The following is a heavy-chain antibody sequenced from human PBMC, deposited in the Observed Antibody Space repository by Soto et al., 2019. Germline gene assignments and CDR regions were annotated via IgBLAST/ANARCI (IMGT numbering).Heavy chain of an antibody. V-gene: IGHV3-23*01. Sequence: GGSLRLSCAASGFTFSSYAMSWVRQAPGKGLEWVSAISGSGGSTYYADSVKGRFTISRDNSKNTLYLQMNSLRAEDTAVYYCARSLYYDGEGYGYWGQGTMVTVSS. D-gene: IGHD3-22*01. CDR3: ARSLYYDGEGYGY. J-gene: IGHJ4*01. CDR1: GFTFSSYA. CDR2: ISGSGGST.